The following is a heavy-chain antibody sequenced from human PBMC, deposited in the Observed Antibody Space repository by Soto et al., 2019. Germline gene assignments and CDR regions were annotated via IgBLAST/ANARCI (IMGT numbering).Heavy chain of an antibody. D-gene: IGHD6-19*01. Sequence: EVLLVESGGGLIQPGGSLRLSCAAAGFNVSDNYMGWVRQAPGKGLEWVSSFFTGGSTDYADSVKGRFTISRDDSKNTVYLQTNRLRAEDTAVYFCVRERRGLGIGFDHWGQGTLVTVSS. J-gene: IGHJ4*02. CDR2: FFTGGST. V-gene: IGHV3-53*01. CDR1: GFNVSDNY. CDR3: VRERRGLGIGFDH.